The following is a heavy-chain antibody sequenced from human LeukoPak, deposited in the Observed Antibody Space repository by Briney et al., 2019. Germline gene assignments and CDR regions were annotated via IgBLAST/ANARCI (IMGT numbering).Heavy chain of an antibody. D-gene: IGHD6-19*01. CDR1: GFIFNNYE. J-gene: IGHJ4*02. V-gene: IGHV3-48*03. CDR3: ARQWLALDY. Sequence: PGGCLRLSCAASGFIFNNYEINWVRPAPGKGLGWVSYSSSSGSGIYYADSVKGRFTISRDNVKNSLYLQMNSLKAEDTAVYYCARQWLALDYWGQGTLVTVSS. CDR2: SSSSGSGI.